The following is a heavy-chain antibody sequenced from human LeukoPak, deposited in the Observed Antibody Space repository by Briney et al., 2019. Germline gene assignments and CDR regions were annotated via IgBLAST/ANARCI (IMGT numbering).Heavy chain of an antibody. D-gene: IGHD2-15*01. Sequence: ASVKVSCKVSGYTLTELSMHWVRQVPGKGLEWMGGFDPEDGETIYAQKFQGRVTMTEDTSTDTAYMELSSLRSEDTAVYYCATDGSDCSGGSCYSYGMDVWGKGTTVTVSS. V-gene: IGHV1-24*01. CDR2: FDPEDGET. CDR1: GYTLTELS. CDR3: ATDGSDCSGGSCYSYGMDV. J-gene: IGHJ6*04.